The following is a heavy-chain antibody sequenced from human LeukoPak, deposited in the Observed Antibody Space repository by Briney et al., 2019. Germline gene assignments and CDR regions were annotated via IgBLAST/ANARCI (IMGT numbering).Heavy chain of an antibody. Sequence: GGALRLSCAASGFTFRSYWMSWVRQAPGKGLEWVANIKQDGSEKYYVDSVKGRFTISRDNAKNSLYLQMNSLRAEDTAVYYCAELGITMIGGVWGKGTTVTISS. V-gene: IGHV3-7*01. CDR2: IKQDGSEK. J-gene: IGHJ6*04. CDR1: GFTFRSYW. D-gene: IGHD3-10*02. CDR3: AELGITMIGGV.